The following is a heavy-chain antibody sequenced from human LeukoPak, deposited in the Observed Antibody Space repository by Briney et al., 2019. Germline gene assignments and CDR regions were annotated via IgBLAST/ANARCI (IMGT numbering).Heavy chain of an antibody. V-gene: IGHV3-48*03. CDR2: ISSSGSTI. J-gene: IGHJ4*02. CDR3: ASGRGYDILTGSDY. D-gene: IGHD3-9*01. Sequence: GGSLRLSCAASGFTFSSYEMNWVRQAPGKGLEWVSYISSSGSTIYYADSVKGRFTISRDNAKNSLYLQMNSLRAEDTAVYYCASGRGYDILTGSDYWGQGTLVTVSS. CDR1: GFTFSSYE.